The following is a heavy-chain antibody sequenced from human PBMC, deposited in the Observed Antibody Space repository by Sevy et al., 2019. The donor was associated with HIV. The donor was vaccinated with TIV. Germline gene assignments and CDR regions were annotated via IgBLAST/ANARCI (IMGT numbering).Heavy chain of an antibody. CDR3: AKDNRPATMINSAYYYYDGMDF. J-gene: IGHJ6*02. CDR1: GFSFGDYA. V-gene: IGHV3-9*01. D-gene: IGHD1-1*01. Sequence: GGSLRLSCAASGFSFGDYAMHWVRQAPGKGLEWVSGISWNSVSLDYADSVKGRFTISRDNAKNSLFLQMNRLRSEDTALYYFAKDNRPATMINSAYYYYDGMDFWGQGTTVTVSS. CDR2: ISWNSVSL.